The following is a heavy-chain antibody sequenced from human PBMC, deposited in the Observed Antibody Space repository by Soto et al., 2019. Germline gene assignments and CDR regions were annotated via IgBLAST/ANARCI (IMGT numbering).Heavy chain of an antibody. J-gene: IGHJ4*02. Sequence: ASVKVSCKASGYTFTSYGISWVRQAPGQGLEWMGWISAYNGNTNYAQKLQGRVTMTTDTSTSTAYMELRSLRSDDTAVYYCARSSDDIVVVPAADWDYWGQGTLGTVPQ. CDR3: ARSSDDIVVVPAADWDY. CDR2: ISAYNGNT. V-gene: IGHV1-18*01. D-gene: IGHD2-2*01. CDR1: GYTFTSYG.